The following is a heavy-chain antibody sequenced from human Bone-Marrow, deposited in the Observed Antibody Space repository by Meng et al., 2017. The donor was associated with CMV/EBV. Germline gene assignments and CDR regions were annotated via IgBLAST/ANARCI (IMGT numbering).Heavy chain of an antibody. V-gene: IGHV3-30-3*01. J-gene: IGHJ6*02. CDR1: GFTFSSYA. CDR3: ARDGGEVTGMVV. CDR2: ISYDGSNK. D-gene: IGHD3-10*01. Sequence: GESLKISCAASGFTFSSYAMHWVRQAPGKGLEWVAVISYDGSNKYYADSVKGRFTISRDNSKNTLYLQMNSLRAEDTAVYYCARDGGEVTGMVVWGQGTTVTVSS.